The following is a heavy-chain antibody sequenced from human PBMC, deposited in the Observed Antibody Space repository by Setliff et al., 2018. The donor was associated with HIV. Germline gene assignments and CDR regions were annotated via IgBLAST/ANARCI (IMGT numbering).Heavy chain of an antibody. Sequence: GASVKVSCKASGYTFTSYYMHWVRQAPGQGLEWMGIINPSGGSTNYAQKLQGRVTTTTDTSTSTAYMELRSLRSDDTAVYYCARDAPEPSYGGSQVYWGQGTLVTVSS. J-gene: IGHJ4*02. CDR3: ARDAPEPSYGGSQVY. D-gene: IGHD5-12*01. CDR1: GYTFTSYY. V-gene: IGHV1-46*01. CDR2: INPSGGST.